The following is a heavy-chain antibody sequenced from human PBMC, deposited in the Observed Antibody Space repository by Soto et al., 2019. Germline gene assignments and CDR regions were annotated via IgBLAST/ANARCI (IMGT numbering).Heavy chain of an antibody. CDR3: TTDPGDYQDF. CDR1: GITFVNAW. D-gene: IGHD4-17*01. CDR2: IKNKADGGTT. V-gene: IGHV3-15*01. J-gene: IGHJ4*02. Sequence: EVQLVESGGDMVNRGVCLRLSCEASGITFVNAWVSCVRQAPGKRLEWVGRIKNKADGGTTDYAAPVRGRFTISRDDSKNTLFLQMNSLEIEDTAVYYCTTDPGDYQDFWGQGTLVTVSS.